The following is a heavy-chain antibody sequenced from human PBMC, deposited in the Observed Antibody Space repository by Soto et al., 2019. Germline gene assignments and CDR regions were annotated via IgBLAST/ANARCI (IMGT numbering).Heavy chain of an antibody. CDR2: IKQDGSEK. V-gene: IGHV3-7*05. CDR1: GFTFSSYW. Sequence: GGALRLSCAASGFTFSSYWMSWVRQAPGKGLEWVANIKQDGSEKYYVDSVKGRFTISRDNAKNSLYLQMNSLRAEDTAVYYCARDLPVLYDFWSGYHTLYFFDFCGQGTLVIGSS. J-gene: IGHJ4*02. CDR3: ARDLPVLYDFWSGYHTLYFFDF. D-gene: IGHD3-3*01.